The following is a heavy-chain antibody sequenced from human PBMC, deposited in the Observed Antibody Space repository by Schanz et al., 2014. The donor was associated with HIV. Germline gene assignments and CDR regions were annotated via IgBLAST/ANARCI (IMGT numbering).Heavy chain of an antibody. CDR3: ARDLNRWRDGSEKWFDT. CDR1: GGTFSNYA. J-gene: IGHJ5*02. CDR2: ISGKNGET. V-gene: IGHV1-18*01. D-gene: IGHD2-15*01. Sequence: QVQLVQSGAEVKKPGSSVKVSCKASGGTFSNYAISWVRQAPGQGLEWMGWISGKNGETNYAQNFQGRVTMTTDTSASTTYMELTSLRSDDTAMYYCARDLNRWRDGSEKWFDTRGQGTLVTVSS.